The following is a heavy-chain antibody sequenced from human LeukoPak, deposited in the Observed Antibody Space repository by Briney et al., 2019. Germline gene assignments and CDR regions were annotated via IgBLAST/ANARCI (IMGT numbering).Heavy chain of an antibody. CDR1: GFTFNIYA. J-gene: IGHJ5*02. V-gene: IGHV3-23*01. D-gene: IGHD3-22*01. CDR2: MCGSAGCT. CDR3: ARDRPNYHESNGHYYERDGDH. Sequence: PGGSLRLSCAASGFTFNIYAMSWLRLAPGKGLQWVASMCGSAGCTFYTDSVKGRFTISRDNSNNTLYLEMNSLRAEDTAIYYCARDRPNYHESNGHYYERDGDHWGQGTLVTVSS.